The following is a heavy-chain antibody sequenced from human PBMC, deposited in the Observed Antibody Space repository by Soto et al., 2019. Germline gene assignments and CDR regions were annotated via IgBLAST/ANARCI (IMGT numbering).Heavy chain of an antibody. CDR1: GGTFSSYA. J-gene: IGHJ6*02. Sequence: QVQLVQSGAEVKKPGSSVKVSCKASGGTFSSYAISWVRQAPGQGLEWMGGIIPIFGTANYAQKFQGRVTITADESTSTAYMELSSLRSEDTAVYCCARAVGFGELSPYDYYGMDVWGQGTTVTVSS. CDR3: ARAVGFGELSPYDYYGMDV. V-gene: IGHV1-69*12. CDR2: IIPIFGTA. D-gene: IGHD3-10*01.